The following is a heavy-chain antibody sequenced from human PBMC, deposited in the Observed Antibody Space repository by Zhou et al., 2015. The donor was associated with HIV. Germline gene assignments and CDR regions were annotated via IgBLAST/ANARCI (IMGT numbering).Heavy chain of an antibody. D-gene: IGHD3-22*01. J-gene: IGHJ4*02. Sequence: QVELVQSGVEVKRPGASVKVSCKASGYTFTGYGISWVRQAPGQGLEWVGWISAYNGNTKYAEKVQGRVTMTTDTTTSTAYMELRSLRSDDTAIYYCARVPTAYYYDNGAYHDYWGQGTLVTVSS. CDR1: GYTFTGYG. CDR3: ARVPTAYYYDNGAYHDY. CDR2: ISAYNGNT. V-gene: IGHV1-18*01.